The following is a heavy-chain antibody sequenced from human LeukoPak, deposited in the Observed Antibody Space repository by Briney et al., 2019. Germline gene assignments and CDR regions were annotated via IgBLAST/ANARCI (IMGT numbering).Heavy chain of an antibody. J-gene: IGHJ1*01. CDR3: LDSSGYYAMYFQH. Sequence: QPGGSLRLSCAASGFTFSSYAMSWVRQAPGKGLEWVSAISGSGGSTYYADSVKGRFTISRDKSKNTLYLQMNSLRAEDTAVYYCLDSSGYYAMYFQHWGQGTLVTVSS. D-gene: IGHD3-22*01. V-gene: IGHV3-23*01. CDR1: GFTFSSYA. CDR2: ISGSGGST.